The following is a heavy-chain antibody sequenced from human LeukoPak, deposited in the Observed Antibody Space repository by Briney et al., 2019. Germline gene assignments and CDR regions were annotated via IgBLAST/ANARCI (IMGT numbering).Heavy chain of an antibody. CDR3: TRESGSYLGNDY. Sequence: ASVNVSCKASEYIFTGYYMHWVRQAPGQGLEWMGRINPNNGATNYAQKFQGRVTITGDTSINTAYMELSSLRSDDTAVYYCTRESGSYLGNDYWGQGTLVTVSS. V-gene: IGHV1-2*06. J-gene: IGHJ4*02. CDR1: EYIFTGYY. CDR2: INPNNGAT. D-gene: IGHD1-26*01.